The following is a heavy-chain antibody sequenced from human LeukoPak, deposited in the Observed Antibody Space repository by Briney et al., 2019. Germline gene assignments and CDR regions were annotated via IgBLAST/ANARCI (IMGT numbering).Heavy chain of an antibody. CDR1: GFTFSSSG. CDR3: VKERLGYFDY. V-gene: IGHV3-23*01. D-gene: IGHD3-9*01. Sequence: QPGGSLRHSCAASGFTFSSSGMSWVRQPPGRGLEWVSEISGNGAYTYYTDSVKGRFTISRDNSKNTLELQMNSLRAEDTAVYYCVKERLGYFDYWGQGALVTVSS. J-gene: IGHJ4*02. CDR2: ISGNGAYT.